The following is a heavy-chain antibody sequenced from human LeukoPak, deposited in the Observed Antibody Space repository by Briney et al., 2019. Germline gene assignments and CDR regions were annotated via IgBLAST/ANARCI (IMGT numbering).Heavy chain of an antibody. J-gene: IGHJ6*04. CDR3: ARRAI. V-gene: IGHV3-48*02. Sequence: PGGSLRLSCAASGFTFSTYVMKWVRQAPGKGLEWISYITGNSATIYYADSVRGRFTISRDNAKNSVYLEMNSLREEDTAVYYCARRAIWGKGSTVIVSS. CDR1: GFTFSTYV. CDR2: ITGNSATI.